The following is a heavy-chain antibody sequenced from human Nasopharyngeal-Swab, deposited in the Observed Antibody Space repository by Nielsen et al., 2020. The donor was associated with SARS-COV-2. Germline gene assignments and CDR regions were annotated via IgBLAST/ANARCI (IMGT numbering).Heavy chain of an antibody. CDR2: INAGNGNT. Sequence: WVRQAPGQRLEWMGWINAGNGNTKYSQNLQGRLTLTTDTSTRTAYMELRSLRSDDTAVYYCAREMVMVSAPDYWGQGTLVTVSS. V-gene: IGHV1-18*01. D-gene: IGHD2-21*01. CDR3: AREMVMVSAPDY. J-gene: IGHJ4*02.